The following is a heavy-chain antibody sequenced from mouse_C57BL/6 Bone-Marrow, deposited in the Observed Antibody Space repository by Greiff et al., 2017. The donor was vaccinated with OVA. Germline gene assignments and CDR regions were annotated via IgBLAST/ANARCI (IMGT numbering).Heavy chain of an antibody. V-gene: IGHV5-6*02. J-gene: IGHJ3*01. CDR1: GFTFSSYG. D-gene: IGHD1-1*01. CDR2: ISSGGSYT. Sequence: DVKLVESGGDLVKPGGSLKLSCAASGFTFSSYGMSWVRQTPDKRLAWVATISSGGSYTYYPDSVKGRFTISRDNAKNTLYLQMSMLRSEDTAMYYCARHYYGSRCAYWGQGTLVTVSA. CDR3: ARHYYGSRCAY.